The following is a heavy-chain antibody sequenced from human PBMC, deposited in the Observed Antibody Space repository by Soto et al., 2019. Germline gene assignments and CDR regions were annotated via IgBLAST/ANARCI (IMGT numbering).Heavy chain of an antibody. D-gene: IGHD3-10*01. CDR3: ARDRSSSYSYAMDL. CDR2: IWHDGTRK. J-gene: IGHJ6*02. Sequence: QVHLVESGGGVVQPGGSLTLSCSVSDFAFRLHGIHGVRHTPGKGLEWVAMIWHDGTRKYFRDSVRGRFTISRDSAKNKVYLQMNTLRGDDSALYFCARDRSSSYSYAMDLWGQGTTVTVSS. CDR1: DFAFRLHG. V-gene: IGHV3-33*01.